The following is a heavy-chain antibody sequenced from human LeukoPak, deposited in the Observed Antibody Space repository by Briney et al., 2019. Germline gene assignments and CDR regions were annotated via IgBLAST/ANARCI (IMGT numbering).Heavy chain of an antibody. Sequence: GGSLRLSCAGSGFTFSNAWMSWVRRAPGKGLEWVANINQDGSENYSVDSVKGRFTISRDNAKSSLYLQMNSLRVEDTAVYYCARNPQWLSYSMDVWGQGTTVTVSS. V-gene: IGHV3-7*01. J-gene: IGHJ6*02. CDR3: ARNPQWLSYSMDV. D-gene: IGHD6-19*01. CDR1: GFTFSNAW. CDR2: INQDGSEN.